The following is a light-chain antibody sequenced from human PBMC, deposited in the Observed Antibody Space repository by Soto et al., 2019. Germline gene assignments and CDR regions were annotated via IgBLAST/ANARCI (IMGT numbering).Light chain of an antibody. CDR1: SSNIGSNS. J-gene: IGLJ1*01. V-gene: IGLV2-14*01. Sequence: QSVLTQPPSASGTPGQRVTISCSGSSSNIGSNSVNWYHQVAGTAPKLMISEVSNRPSGVSNRFSGSKSGNTASLTISGLQAEDEADYYCTSYTGSSTPYVFGTGTKVTVL. CDR3: TSYTGSSTPYV. CDR2: EVS.